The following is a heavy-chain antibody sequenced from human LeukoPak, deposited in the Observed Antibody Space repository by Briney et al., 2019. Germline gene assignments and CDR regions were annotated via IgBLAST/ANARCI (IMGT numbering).Heavy chain of an antibody. CDR1: GGSISSSSYY. CDR3: ASISSSLRYFDY. D-gene: IGHD6-6*01. J-gene: IGHJ4*02. Sequence: SETLSLTCTVSGGSISSSSYYWGWIRQPPGKGLEWIGSIYYSGSTYYNPSLKSRVTISVDTSKNQFSLKLSSVTAADTAVYYCASISSSLRYFDYWGQGTLVTVSS. V-gene: IGHV4-39*07. CDR2: IYYSGST.